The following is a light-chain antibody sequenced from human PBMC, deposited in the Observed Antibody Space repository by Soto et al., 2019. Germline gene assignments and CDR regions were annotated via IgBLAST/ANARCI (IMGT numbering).Light chain of an antibody. V-gene: IGKV1-5*03. Sequence: DIQMTQSPSTLSASVGDRVTITCRASQSISGWLAWYQQRPGKAPKLLIYEASTLQSGVPSRFSGSGSGTEFSLTITSVQPSDSATYYCQQYNAYSGTFGQGTEVEIK. CDR3: QQYNAYSGT. CDR1: QSISGW. CDR2: EAS. J-gene: IGKJ1*01.